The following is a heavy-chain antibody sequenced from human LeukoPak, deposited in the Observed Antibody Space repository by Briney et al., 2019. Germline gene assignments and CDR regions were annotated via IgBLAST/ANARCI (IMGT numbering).Heavy chain of an antibody. CDR3: SKDRYCTTTFCPLDY. Sequence: GGSLRLSCVASVFTFDGYSFHWVRQAPGKGLEWLSLISRDGRATYYADSVKGRFTISRDNSKNSLYLQMNSLRTEDTALYYCSKDRYCTTTFCPLDYWGQGTLVTVSS. CDR1: VFTFDGYS. V-gene: IGHV3-43*01. J-gene: IGHJ4*02. CDR2: ISRDGRAT. D-gene: IGHD2-8*01.